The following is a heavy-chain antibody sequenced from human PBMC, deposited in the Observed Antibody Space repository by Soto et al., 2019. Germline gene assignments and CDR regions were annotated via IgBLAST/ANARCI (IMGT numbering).Heavy chain of an antibody. CDR2: INTDESST. D-gene: IGHD3-16*01. V-gene: IGHV3-74*03. J-gene: IGHJ4*02. CDR1: GFTFTNYW. CDR3: TRVGYGWGKDFDY. Sequence: EVQLVESGGGLVQPGGSLRLSCAASGFTFTNYWMHWVRQAPGKGLVWVSRINTDESSTEYADSVKGRFTISRDNAKNTLYLQMTSLGPDDTAVYYCTRVGYGWGKDFDYWGQGTLVTVSS.